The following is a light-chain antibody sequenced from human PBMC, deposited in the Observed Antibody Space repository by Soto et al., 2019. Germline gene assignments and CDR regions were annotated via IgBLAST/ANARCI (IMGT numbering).Light chain of an antibody. V-gene: IGLV2-8*01. CDR3: SSFVGGDSFDVI. CDR2: DVI. CDR1: GSDIGAYNY. J-gene: IGLJ2*01. Sequence: QSVLTQPPSASESPGQSVTISCTGTGSDIGAYNYVSWYQQYPGKAPKVMIYDVIKRPSGVPDRFSGSKSGNTASLTVSGLRADDESVYYCSSFVGGDSFDVIFGGGTQLTVL.